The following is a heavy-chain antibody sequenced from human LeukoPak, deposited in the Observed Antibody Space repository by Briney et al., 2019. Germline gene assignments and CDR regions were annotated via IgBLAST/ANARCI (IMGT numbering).Heavy chain of an antibody. CDR3: ARGPEDYDFWSGYYSPVYFDY. V-gene: IGHV4-59*01. D-gene: IGHD3-3*01. Sequence: SETLSLTCTVSGGSISSYYWSWIRQPPGKGLEWIGYIYYSGSTNYNPSLKSRVTISVDTSKNQFSLKLSSVTAADTAVYYCARGPEDYDFWSGYYSPVYFDYWGQGTLVTVSS. CDR1: GGSISSYY. CDR2: IYYSGST. J-gene: IGHJ4*02.